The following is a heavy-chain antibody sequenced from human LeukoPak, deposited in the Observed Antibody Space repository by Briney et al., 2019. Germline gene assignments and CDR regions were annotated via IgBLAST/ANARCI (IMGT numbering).Heavy chain of an antibody. D-gene: IGHD3-16*02. CDR2: MTGYGGST. CDR3: ATGLDDYVWGSYRYTNPYFAN. CDR1: GFTFSRFA. V-gene: IGHV3-23*01. Sequence: GGSLRLSCAASGFTFSRFAMNWVRQAPGKGLEWVSGMTGYGGSTDYPDSVKGRFAMSRDNSKNTLYLQMKSLRVEDTAAYYCATGLDDYVWGSYRYTNPYFANWGQGTPVTVSS. J-gene: IGHJ4*02.